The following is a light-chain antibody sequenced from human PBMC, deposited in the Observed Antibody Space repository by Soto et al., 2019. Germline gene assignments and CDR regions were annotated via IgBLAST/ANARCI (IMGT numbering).Light chain of an antibody. CDR1: QSVGRNY. CDR2: TAS. J-gene: IGKJ4*01. Sequence: EIVLTQSPGTLSVSPGEKATLSCRASQSVGRNYLAWYQQKPGQAPRLLIYTASRSATGIPDRFSGSGSGTDFTLTISSLEPEDFAVYYCQQYASSPLTFGRGTKVETK. V-gene: IGKV3-20*01. CDR3: QQYASSPLT.